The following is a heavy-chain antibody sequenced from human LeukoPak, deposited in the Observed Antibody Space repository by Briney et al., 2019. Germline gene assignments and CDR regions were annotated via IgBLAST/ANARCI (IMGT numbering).Heavy chain of an antibody. D-gene: IGHD2-8*01. CDR1: GFAFNTYA. V-gene: IGHV3-30-3*01. CDR2: ISFDGNTN. CDR3: ARCGGVQKFDW. J-gene: IGHJ4*02. Sequence: GGTLRLSCAVSGFAFNTYAMHWVRQRPAKGLEWVAVISFDGNTNHYADSAKGRFTIPRDNSKNTLFLQIDSMRAEDTAVYYCARCGGVQKFDWWGQGTLVPVSS.